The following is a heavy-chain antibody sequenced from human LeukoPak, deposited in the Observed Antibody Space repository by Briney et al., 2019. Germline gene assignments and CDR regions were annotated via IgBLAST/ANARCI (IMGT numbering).Heavy chain of an antibody. D-gene: IGHD6-6*01. V-gene: IGHV1-8*01. Sequence: ASVKVSCKASGYTFTSYDINWVRQATGQGLEWMGWMNPNSGNTGYARKFQGRVTMTRNTSISTAYMELSSLRSEDTAVYYCARVSRRAARAFDYWGQGTLVTVSS. CDR1: GYTFTSYD. CDR3: ARVSRRAARAFDY. CDR2: MNPNSGNT. J-gene: IGHJ4*02.